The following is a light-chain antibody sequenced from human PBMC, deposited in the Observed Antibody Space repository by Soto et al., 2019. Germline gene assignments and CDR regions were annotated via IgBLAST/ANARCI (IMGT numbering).Light chain of an antibody. CDR2: DVS. CDR1: SSDVGAYNF. Sequence: QSALTQPPSVSGSPGQSVTISCTGISSDVGAYNFVSWYQQYPGKAPKLIIFDVSARPSGVPDRFSGSKSGNTASLTISGLQADDEADYYCCSYAGTYSPVLGGGTKLTVL. J-gene: IGLJ2*01. CDR3: CSYAGTYSPV. V-gene: IGLV2-11*01.